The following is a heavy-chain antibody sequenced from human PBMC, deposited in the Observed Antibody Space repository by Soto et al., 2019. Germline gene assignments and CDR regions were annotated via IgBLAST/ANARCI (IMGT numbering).Heavy chain of an antibody. V-gene: IGHV3-11*01. J-gene: IGHJ5*02. Sequence: GGSLRLSCAASGFTFSDYYMSWIRQAPGKGLEWVSYISSSGSTIYYADSVKGRFTISRDNAKNSLYLQMNSLRAEDTAVYYCARVGPDSGYDSWEKLKAVLGGSESRVHNWFDPWGQGTLVTVSS. CDR2: ISSSGSTI. CDR3: ARVGPDSGYDSWEKLKAVLGGSESRVHNWFDP. D-gene: IGHD5-12*01. CDR1: GFTFSDYY.